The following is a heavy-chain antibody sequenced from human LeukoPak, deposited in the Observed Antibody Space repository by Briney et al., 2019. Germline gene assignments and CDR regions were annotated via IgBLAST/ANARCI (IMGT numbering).Heavy chain of an antibody. CDR2: IYYSGST. V-gene: IGHV4-59*01. Sequence: SETLSLTCTVSGGSISSYYWSWIRQPPGKGLEWIGYIYYSGSTNYNPSLKSRVTISVDTSKNQFSLKLSSVTAADTAVYYCARAEIAAAGIDYWGQGTLVTVS. J-gene: IGHJ4*02. CDR3: ARAEIAAAGIDY. CDR1: GGSISSYY. D-gene: IGHD6-13*01.